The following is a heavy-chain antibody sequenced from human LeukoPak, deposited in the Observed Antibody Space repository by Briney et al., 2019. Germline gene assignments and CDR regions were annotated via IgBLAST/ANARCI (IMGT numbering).Heavy chain of an antibody. J-gene: IGHJ4*02. CDR2: IIPILGIA. Sequence: ASVKVSCKASGGTFSSYAISWVRQAPGQGLEWMGRIIPILGIANYARKFQGRVTITADKSTSTAYMELSSLRSEDTAVYYCARLLVRGVTADYWGQGTLVTVSS. V-gene: IGHV1-69*04. CDR3: ARLLVRGVTADY. D-gene: IGHD3-10*01. CDR1: GGTFSSYA.